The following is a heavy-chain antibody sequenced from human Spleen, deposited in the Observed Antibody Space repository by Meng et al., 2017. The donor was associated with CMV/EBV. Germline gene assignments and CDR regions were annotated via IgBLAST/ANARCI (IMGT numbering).Heavy chain of an antibody. CDR2: INWNGGRK. D-gene: IGHD3-10*01. V-gene: IGHV3-20*04. CDR3: ARVGLLSYYFDY. CDR1: GFTFDDYA. Sequence: GGSLRLSCAASGFTFDDYAMSWVRQAPGKGLEWVSGINWNGGRKGYADSVKGRFTISRDNAKNSLYLQMNNLRAEDTALYYCARVGLLSYYFDYWGQGALVTVSS. J-gene: IGHJ4*02.